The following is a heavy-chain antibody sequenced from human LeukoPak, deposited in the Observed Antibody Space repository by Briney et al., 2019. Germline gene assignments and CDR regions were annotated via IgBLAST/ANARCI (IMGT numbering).Heavy chain of an antibody. CDR1: GGSISSGSYY. D-gene: IGHD2-21*01. Sequence: PSETLSLTCTVSGGSISSGSYYWSWIRQPAGKGLEWIGRIYTSGSTNYNPSLKSRVTISVDTSKNQFSLKLSSVTAADTAVYYCARDCGGDCYGAVDPWGQGTLATVSS. CDR3: ARDCGGDCYGAVDP. CDR2: IYTSGST. V-gene: IGHV4-61*02. J-gene: IGHJ5*02.